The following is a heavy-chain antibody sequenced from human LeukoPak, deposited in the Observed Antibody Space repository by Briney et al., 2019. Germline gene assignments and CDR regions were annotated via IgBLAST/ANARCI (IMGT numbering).Heavy chain of an antibody. CDR2: IYTSGST. CDR3: VRVTTGGYYNC. V-gene: IGHV4-61*02. D-gene: IGHD3-22*01. Sequence: SQTLSLTCTVSGGSISSGSYYWSCIRQPAGKGLEWIGRIYTSGSTNYNPSLKSRVTISVDTSKNQFSLKLSSVTAADTAVYYCVRVTTGGYYNCWGQGTLVTVSS. J-gene: IGHJ4*02. CDR1: GGSISSGSYY.